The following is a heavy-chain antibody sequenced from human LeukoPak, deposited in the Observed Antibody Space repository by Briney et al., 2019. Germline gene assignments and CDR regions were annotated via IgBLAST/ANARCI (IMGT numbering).Heavy chain of an antibody. CDR1: GGSFSSYY. CDR3: APIYGGYSDFDS. Sequence: SETLSLTCAVYGGSFSSYYWSWVRQAPGKGLEWIGEITHSGNIHYNPSLKSRVTISIDTSKNQFSLRLTSVAAADTAVYYCAPIYGGYSDFDSWGQGTLVTVSS. V-gene: IGHV4-34*01. D-gene: IGHD4-17*01. J-gene: IGHJ4*02. CDR2: ITHSGNI.